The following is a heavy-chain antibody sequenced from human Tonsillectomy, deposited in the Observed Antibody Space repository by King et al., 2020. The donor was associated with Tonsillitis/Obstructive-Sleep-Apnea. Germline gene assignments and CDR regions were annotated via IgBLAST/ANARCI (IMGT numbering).Heavy chain of an antibody. D-gene: IGHD4-17*01. Sequence: VQLVESGGGLVKPGGSLRLSCAASGFTFRDYYLSWIRQAPGTGLEWISYISSSCSFTNYADSVKGRFTISRENAREALYLQMNSLRAEDTAIYYCARHSTVTTWGFYYYMDVWGKGTTVTVSS. CDR1: GFTFRDYY. J-gene: IGHJ6*03. V-gene: IGHV3-11*05. CDR2: ISSSCSFT. CDR3: ARHSTVTTWGFYYYMDV.